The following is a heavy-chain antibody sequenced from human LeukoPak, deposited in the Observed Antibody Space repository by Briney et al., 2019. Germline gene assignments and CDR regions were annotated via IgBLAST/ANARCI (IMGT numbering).Heavy chain of an antibody. D-gene: IGHD6-13*01. Sequence: PSQTLSLTCTVSGGSISSGDYYWSWIRQPPGEGLEWIGYIYYSGSTYYNPSLKSRVTMTVDTSKNQFSLKLSSVTAADTAVYYCARGKWVAAAGMLDYWGQGTLVTVSS. CDR2: IYYSGST. V-gene: IGHV4-30-4*08. J-gene: IGHJ4*02. CDR1: GGSISSGDYY. CDR3: ARGKWVAAAGMLDY.